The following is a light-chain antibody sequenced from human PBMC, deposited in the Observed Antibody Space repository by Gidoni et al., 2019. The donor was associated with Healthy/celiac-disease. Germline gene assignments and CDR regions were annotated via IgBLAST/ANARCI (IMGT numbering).Light chain of an antibody. Sequence: DIQMTQSPSSLSASVGDRVTITCRASQSISSSLNWYQQKPGKAPKLLIYAASSLQSGVPSRVSGSGSGTDFTLTISSLQPEDFATYYCQQSYSTPLTFXGXTKVEIK. J-gene: IGKJ4*01. CDR3: QQSYSTPLT. V-gene: IGKV1-39*01. CDR2: AAS. CDR1: QSISSS.